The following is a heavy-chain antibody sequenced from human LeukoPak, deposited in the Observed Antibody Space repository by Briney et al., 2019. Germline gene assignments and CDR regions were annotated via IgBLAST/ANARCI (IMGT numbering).Heavy chain of an antibody. CDR3: ATTFYSTSSRYFEY. CDR2: IYYSGNA. Sequence: PSATLSLTCSVSGGSIRSYYWSWIRQHPGKGLEWIGYIYYSGNANYNPSLNSRVTISVDTSQIQFSLNLSSVTAADTAVYYCATTFYSTSSRYFEYWGQGTLVTVSS. CDR1: GGSIRSYY. V-gene: IGHV4-59*01. J-gene: IGHJ4*02. D-gene: IGHD6-6*01.